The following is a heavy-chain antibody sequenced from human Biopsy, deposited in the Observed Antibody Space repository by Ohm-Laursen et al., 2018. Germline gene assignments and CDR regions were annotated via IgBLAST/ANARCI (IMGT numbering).Heavy chain of an antibody. CDR2: VNPVAEAT. J-gene: IGHJ6*02. V-gene: IGHV1-46*01. CDR3: ARDRIELEATPTNADYYYFGMDV. CDR1: GYNFGNYY. Sequence: SVKVSCKASGYNFGNYYINWVRKVPGQGLEWLGVVNPVAEATMYAQKFQDRITLTRDASTNTVYMDLTSLTSEDTAVYFCARDRIELEATPTNADYYYFGMDVWGQGTTVTVS. D-gene: IGHD1-26*01.